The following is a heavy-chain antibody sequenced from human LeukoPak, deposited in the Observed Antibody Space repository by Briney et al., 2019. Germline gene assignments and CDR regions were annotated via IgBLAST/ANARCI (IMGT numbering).Heavy chain of an antibody. V-gene: IGHV3-7*04. CDR3: ARDERWFDP. Sequence: GGSLRLSRAASGFTFCSYWMNWVRQAPGKGLEWVANIKQDGSEKYYVDSVKGRFTISRDNAKNSLYLQMNSLRAEDTAVYYCARDERWFDPWGEGTLVIVSS. CDR1: GFTFCSYW. J-gene: IGHJ5*02. CDR2: IKQDGSEK.